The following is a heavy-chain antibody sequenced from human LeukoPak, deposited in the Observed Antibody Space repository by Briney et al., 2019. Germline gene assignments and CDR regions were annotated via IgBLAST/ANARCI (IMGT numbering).Heavy chain of an antibody. CDR2: IYYSGST. D-gene: IGHD6-13*01. Sequence: SETLSLTCAVYGGSFSGYYWSWIRLHPGKGLEWIGYIYYSGSTYYNPSLKSRVTISVDTSKNQFSLKLSSVTAADTAVYYCARSAAGYPSYFDYWGQGTLVTVSS. CDR1: GGSFSGYY. V-gene: IGHV4-31*11. CDR3: ARSAAGYPSYFDY. J-gene: IGHJ4*02.